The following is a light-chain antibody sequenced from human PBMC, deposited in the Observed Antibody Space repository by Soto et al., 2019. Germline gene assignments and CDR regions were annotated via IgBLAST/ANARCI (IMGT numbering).Light chain of an antibody. CDR2: LAS. CDR3: QQYSSYPLT. J-gene: IGKJ4*01. Sequence: DIQMTQSPSTLSASVGDRVTITCRASQTIGNLLAWYQQKPGRAPNLLIHLASTLKSGVPSRFSGSGSGTEFTLTISSLQPDDFAAYYCQQYSSYPLTFGGGTEVEI. CDR1: QTIGNL. V-gene: IGKV1-5*03.